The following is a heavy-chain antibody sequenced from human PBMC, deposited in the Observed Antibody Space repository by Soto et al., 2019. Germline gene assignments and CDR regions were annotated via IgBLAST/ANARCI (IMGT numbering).Heavy chain of an antibody. V-gene: IGHV3-53*02. CDR2: IYSDGRT. CDR3: ARCSGWYGQGYFDW. J-gene: IGHJ4*02. Sequence: DVQLVETGGGLIQPGGSLRLSCAASGFIVSSSYMSWVRQAPGKGLEWVSVIYSDGRTYYADSVKGRFTISRDNSNNTLYLQMNSLSAEDTAVYYCARCSGWYGQGYFDWWRQGTVVTVSS. CDR1: GFIVSSSY. D-gene: IGHD6-13*01.